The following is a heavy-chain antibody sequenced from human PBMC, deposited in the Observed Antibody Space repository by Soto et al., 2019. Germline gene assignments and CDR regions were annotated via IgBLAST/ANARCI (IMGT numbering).Heavy chain of an antibody. Sequence: QVQLVESGGGVVQPGRSLRLSCAVSGFTFKNYGMHWVRQAPGKGLEWVAVIVYDGSYKYYADSVQGRFTISRDNSKNTLYMQRNSLRAEDTAVHYCAKDAYYYDSGGDCEGGYFDYWGQGTLVTVSS. D-gene: IGHD3-22*01. V-gene: IGHV3-30*18. J-gene: IGHJ4*02. CDR1: GFTFKNYG. CDR2: IVYDGSYK. CDR3: AKDAYYYDSGGDCEGGYFDY.